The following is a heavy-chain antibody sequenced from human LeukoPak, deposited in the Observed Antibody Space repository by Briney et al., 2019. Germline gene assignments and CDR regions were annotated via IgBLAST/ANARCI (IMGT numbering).Heavy chain of an antibody. D-gene: IGHD3-22*01. CDR2: IHHSGST. Sequence: SETLSLTCTVSGYSISSGYYWGWIRQPPGKGLEWIGSIHHSGSTYYNPSLKSRVTISVDTSKNQFSLKLSSVTAADTAVYYCAREYYYDSSGYLNFDYWGQGTLVTVSS. CDR3: AREYYYDSSGYLNFDY. J-gene: IGHJ4*02. CDR1: GYSISSGYY. V-gene: IGHV4-38-2*02.